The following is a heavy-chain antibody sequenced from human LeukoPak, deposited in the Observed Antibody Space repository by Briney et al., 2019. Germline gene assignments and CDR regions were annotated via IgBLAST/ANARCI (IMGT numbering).Heavy chain of an antibody. D-gene: IGHD6-13*01. Sequence: GGSLRLSCAASGFTFSSYAMHWVRQAPGKGLEWVAVISYDGSNKYYADSVKGRFTISRDNSKNTLYLQMNNLRAEDTAVYYCARDGVAAAGRFDPWGQGTLVTVSS. CDR3: ARDGVAAAGRFDP. CDR2: ISYDGSNK. V-gene: IGHV3-30-3*01. J-gene: IGHJ5*02. CDR1: GFTFSSYA.